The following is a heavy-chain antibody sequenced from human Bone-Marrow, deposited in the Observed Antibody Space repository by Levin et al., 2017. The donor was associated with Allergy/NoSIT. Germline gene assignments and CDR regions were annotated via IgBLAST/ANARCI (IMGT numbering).Heavy chain of an antibody. D-gene: IGHD3-10*01. CDR2: ISSSGGST. V-gene: IGHV3-23*01. CDR1: GFTFSSYA. J-gene: IGHJ4*02. Sequence: GESLKISCAASGFTFSSYAMSWVRQAPGKGLEWVSVISSSGGSTYYADSVKGRFTISRDNSKNTLYLQMNSLRAEDTAVYYCAKDSNYYGSVSYYFHWGQGTLVTVSS. CDR3: AKDSNYYGSVSYYFH.